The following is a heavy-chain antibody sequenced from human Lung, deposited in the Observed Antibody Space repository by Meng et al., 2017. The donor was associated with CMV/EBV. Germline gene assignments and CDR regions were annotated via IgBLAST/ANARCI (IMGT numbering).Heavy chain of an antibody. CDR1: GYTFTSYG. V-gene: IGHV1-18*01. Sequence: ASVKVSCKASGYTFTSYGIIWVRQAPGQGLEWMGWISPYDGNTNYAQTLQDRVTMTTDTPTSTAYMELRSLRSDDTAVYFCARERGYCGTTSCSYYFDYWXQGTXVTVSS. CDR2: ISPYDGNT. D-gene: IGHD2-2*01. CDR3: ARERGYCGTTSCSYYFDY. J-gene: IGHJ4*02.